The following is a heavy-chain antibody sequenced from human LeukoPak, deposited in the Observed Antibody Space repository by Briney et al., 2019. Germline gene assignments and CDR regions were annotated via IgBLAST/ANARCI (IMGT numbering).Heavy chain of an antibody. J-gene: IGHJ4*02. CDR2: IYHSGST. CDR1: GGSISSSNW. D-gene: IGHD1-26*01. Sequence: SETLSLTCAVSGGSISSSNWWSWVRQPPGKGLEWIGEIYHSGSTNYNPSLKSRVTISVDKSKNQFSLKLSSVTAADTTVYYCARDRSGSYPFDYWGQGTLVTFSS. V-gene: IGHV4-4*02. CDR3: ARDRSGSYPFDY.